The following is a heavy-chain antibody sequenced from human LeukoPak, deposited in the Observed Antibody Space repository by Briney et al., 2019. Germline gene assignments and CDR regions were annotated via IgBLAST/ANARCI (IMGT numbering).Heavy chain of an antibody. V-gene: IGHV3-48*01. CDR1: GFTFSSYN. Sequence: GGSPRLSCAAPGFTFSSYNKTWGRQAPGKGVEGLSYISSSGSTIYYADSVKGRFTISRDNAKNSLYLQMNSLRAEDTAVYYCARDEYYDSSGYTSWGQGTLVTVSS. J-gene: IGHJ4*02. CDR3: ARDEYYDSSGYTS. CDR2: ISSSGSTI. D-gene: IGHD3-22*01.